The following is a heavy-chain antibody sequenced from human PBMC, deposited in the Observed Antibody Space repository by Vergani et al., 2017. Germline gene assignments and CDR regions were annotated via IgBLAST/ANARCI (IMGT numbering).Heavy chain of an antibody. D-gene: IGHD3-22*01. CDR1: GGSLINYY. CDR2: IYYSGST. CDR3: ARVRRDDSSGYYYYYGMDV. J-gene: IGHJ6*02. V-gene: IGHV4-59*08. Sequence: QVQLQESGPGLVKPSETLSLTCTVSGGSLINYYWSWVRQPPGKGLEWIGYIYYSGSTYYNPSLKSRVTISVDTSKNQFSLKLSSVTAADTAVYYCARVRRDDSSGYYYYYGMDVWGQGTTVTVSS.